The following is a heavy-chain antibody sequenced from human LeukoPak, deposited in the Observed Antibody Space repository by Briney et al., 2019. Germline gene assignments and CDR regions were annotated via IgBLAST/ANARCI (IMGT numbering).Heavy chain of an antibody. J-gene: IGHJ6*03. Sequence: GGSLRLSCAASGFTFSSYGMHWVRQAPGKGLEWVAYIQYDGSNQQYADSVKGRFSISRDNSKNILYLQMNSLRAEDTAVYYCAKDRCSNGIGCYYYYMDVWGKGTTVTVSS. CDR2: IQYDGSNQ. CDR1: GFTFSSYG. V-gene: IGHV3-30*02. D-gene: IGHD2-8*01. CDR3: AKDRCSNGIGCYYYYMDV.